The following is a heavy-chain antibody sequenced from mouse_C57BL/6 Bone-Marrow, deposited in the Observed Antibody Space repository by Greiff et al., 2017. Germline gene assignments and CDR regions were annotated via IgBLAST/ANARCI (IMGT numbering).Heavy chain of an antibody. Sequence: DVKLQESGAELVRPGASVKLSCTASGFNIKDDYMHWVKQRPEQGLEWIGWIDPENGDTEYASKFQGKATITADTSSNTAYLQLSSLTSEDTAVYYCTTRVYYYGSSPAWFAYWGQGTLVTVSA. CDR3: TTRVYYYGSSPAWFAY. V-gene: IGHV14-4*01. CDR2: IDPENGDT. D-gene: IGHD1-1*01. CDR1: GFNIKDDY. J-gene: IGHJ3*01.